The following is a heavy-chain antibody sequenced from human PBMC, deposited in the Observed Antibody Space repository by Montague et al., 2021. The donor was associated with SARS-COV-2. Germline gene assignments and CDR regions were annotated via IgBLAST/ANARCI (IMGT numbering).Heavy chain of an antibody. CDR2: ISSSGSTI. Sequence: SLRLSCAASGFTFSSYEMNWVRQAPGSGLEWVSYISSSGSTIYYADSAKGRFTISRDNAKNSLYLQMNSLRAEDTAVYYCARGGTYYDFWSGYHNYYYGMDVWGQGTTVTGSS. D-gene: IGHD3-3*01. V-gene: IGHV3-48*03. CDR1: GFTFSSYE. J-gene: IGHJ6*02. CDR3: ARGGTYYDFWSGYHNYYYGMDV.